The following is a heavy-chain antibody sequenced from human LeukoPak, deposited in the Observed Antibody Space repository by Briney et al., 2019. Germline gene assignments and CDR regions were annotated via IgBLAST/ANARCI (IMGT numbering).Heavy chain of an antibody. Sequence: ASVKVSCKASGYTFTSYAMNWVRQAPGQGLEWMGWINTNTENPTYAQGFTGRFVFSLDTSVSTAYLQISSLKAEDTAVYYCARVTEWELLNAFDIWGQGTMVTVSS. CDR3: ARVTEWELLNAFDI. D-gene: IGHD1-26*01. J-gene: IGHJ3*02. CDR1: GYTFTSYA. V-gene: IGHV7-4-1*02. CDR2: INTNTENP.